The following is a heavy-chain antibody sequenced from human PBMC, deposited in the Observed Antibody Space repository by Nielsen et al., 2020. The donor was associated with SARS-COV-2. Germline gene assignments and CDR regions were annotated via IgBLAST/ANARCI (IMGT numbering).Heavy chain of an antibody. V-gene: IGHV4-34*13. Sequence: WIRQPPGKGLEWIGEIYHSGSTNYNPSLKSRVTISVDTSKNQFSLKLSSVTAADTAVYYCARVASGWYDYYYYYYMDVWGKGTTVTVSS. J-gene: IGHJ6*03. CDR3: ARVASGWYDYYYYYYMDV. D-gene: IGHD6-19*01. CDR2: IYHSGST.